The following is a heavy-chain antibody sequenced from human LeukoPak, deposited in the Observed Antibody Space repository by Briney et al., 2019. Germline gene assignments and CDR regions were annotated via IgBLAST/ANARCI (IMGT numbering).Heavy chain of an antibody. D-gene: IGHD3-22*01. CDR2: IYYSGST. J-gene: IGHJ4*02. CDR3: ARVTGYMIEDYFDY. CDR1: GYSISSGYY. V-gene: IGHV4-38-2*02. Sequence: PSETLSLTCTVSGYSISSGYYWGWIRQPPGKGLEWIGYIYYSGSTNYNPSLKSRVTISVDTSKNQFSLRLRSVTAADTAVYYCARVTGYMIEDYFDYWGQGTLVTVSS.